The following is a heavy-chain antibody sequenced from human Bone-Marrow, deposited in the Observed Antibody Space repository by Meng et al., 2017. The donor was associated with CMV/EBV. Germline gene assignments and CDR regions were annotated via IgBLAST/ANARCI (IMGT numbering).Heavy chain of an antibody. V-gene: IGHV3-48*03. CDR3: ARDGKRGYLGYGMDV. J-gene: IGHJ6*02. Sequence: GESLKISCAASGFTFSSYEMNWVRQAPGKGLEWVSYISSSGSTIYYADSVKGRFTISRDNAKNSLYLQMNSLRAEDTAVYYCARDGKRGYLGYGMDVWGQGTTVTVSS. CDR2: ISSSGSTI. D-gene: IGHD3-16*02. CDR1: GFTFSSYE.